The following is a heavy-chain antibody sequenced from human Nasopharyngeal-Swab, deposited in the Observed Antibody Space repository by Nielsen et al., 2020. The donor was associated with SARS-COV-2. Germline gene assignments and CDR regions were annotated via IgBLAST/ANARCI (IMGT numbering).Heavy chain of an antibody. J-gene: IGHJ4*02. D-gene: IGHD1-14*01. CDR2: IRSKANSYAT. V-gene: IGHV3-73*01. CDR1: GFTFSGSA. CDR3: TSRNPETGSY. Sequence: GRSLRLSCAASGFTFSGSAMHWVRQASGKGLEWVGRIRSKANSYATAYAASVKGRFTISRDESKNTAYLQMNSLKTEDTAVYYCTSRNPETGSYWGQGTLVTVSS.